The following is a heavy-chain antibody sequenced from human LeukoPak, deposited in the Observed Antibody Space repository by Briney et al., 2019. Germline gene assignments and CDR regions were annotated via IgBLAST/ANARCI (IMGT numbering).Heavy chain of an antibody. J-gene: IGHJ3*02. D-gene: IGHD3-3*01. Sequence: PGGSLRLSCAASGFTFSSYSMNWVRQAPGKGLEWVSSISSSSSYIYYADSVKGRFTISRDNAKNSLYLQMNSLRAEDTAVYYCARVFGSYDFWSGYLTPPDAFDIWGQGTMVTVSS. V-gene: IGHV3-21*04. CDR1: GFTFSSYS. CDR2: ISSSSSYI. CDR3: ARVFGSYDFWSGYLTPPDAFDI.